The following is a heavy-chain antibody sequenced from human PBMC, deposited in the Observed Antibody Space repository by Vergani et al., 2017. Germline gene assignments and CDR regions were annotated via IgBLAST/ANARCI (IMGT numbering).Heavy chain of an antibody. CDR1: GFTFSSYA. CDR2: ISYDGSNK. D-gene: IGHD6-19*01. J-gene: IGHJ4*02. V-gene: IGHV3-30-3*01. Sequence: QVQLVESGGGEVQPGRSLRLSCAASGFTFSSYAMHWVRQAPGKGLEWVAVISYDGSNKYYADSVKGRFTISRDNSKNTLYLQMNSLRAEDTAVYYCARVSPGDNSGWEPFDYWGQGTLVTVSS. CDR3: ARVSPGDNSGWEPFDY.